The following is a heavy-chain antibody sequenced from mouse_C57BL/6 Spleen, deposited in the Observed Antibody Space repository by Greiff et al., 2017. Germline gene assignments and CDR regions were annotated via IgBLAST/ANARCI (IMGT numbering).Heavy chain of an antibody. CDR2: INPSTGDT. CDR3: ATYYYGSSYFDY. J-gene: IGHJ2*01. V-gene: IGHV1-42*01. Sequence: VQLQQSGPELVKPGASVKISCKASGYSFTGYYMNWVKQSPEKSLEWIGEINPSTGDTTYNQKFKSKATLTVDKSSSTAYRQLKSLTSEDSAVYYCATYYYGSSYFDYWGQGTTLTVSS. D-gene: IGHD1-1*01. CDR1: GYSFTGYY.